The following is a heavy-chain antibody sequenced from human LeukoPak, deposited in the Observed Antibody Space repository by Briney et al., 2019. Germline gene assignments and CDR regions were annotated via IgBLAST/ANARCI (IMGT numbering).Heavy chain of an antibody. Sequence: PGGSLRLSCAASGFTVSSNYMSWVRQAPGKGLEWVSVIYSGGSTYYADSVKGRFTISRDNSKNTLYLQMNSLRAEDTAVYYCASGRGKGYCSSTSCYTGGVFDYWGQGTLVTVSS. D-gene: IGHD2-2*02. CDR3: ASGRGKGYCSSTSCYTGGVFDY. J-gene: IGHJ4*02. V-gene: IGHV3-53*01. CDR1: GFTVSSNY. CDR2: IYSGGST.